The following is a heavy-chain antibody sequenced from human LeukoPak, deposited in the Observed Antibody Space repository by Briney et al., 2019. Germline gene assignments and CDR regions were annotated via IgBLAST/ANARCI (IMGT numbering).Heavy chain of an antibody. CDR3: AKGGATTVYYYYMDV. CDR1: GGSFSGYY. V-gene: IGHV4-34*01. D-gene: IGHD1-26*01. J-gene: IGHJ6*03. CDR2: INHSGST. Sequence: PSETLSLTCAVYGGSFSGYYWSWIRQPPGKGLEWIGEINHSGSTNYNPSLKSRVTISVDTSKNQFSLKLSSVTAADTAVYYCAKGGATTVYYYYMDVWGKGTTVTVSS.